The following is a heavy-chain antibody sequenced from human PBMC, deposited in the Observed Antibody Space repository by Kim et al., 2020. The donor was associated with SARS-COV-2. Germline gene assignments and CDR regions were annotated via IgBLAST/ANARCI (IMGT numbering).Heavy chain of an antibody. V-gene: IGHV6-1*01. CDR1: GDSVSSNSAA. CDR2: TYYRSKWYN. D-gene: IGHD3-10*01. Sequence: SQTLSLTCAISGDSVSSNSAAWNWIRQSPSRGLEWLGRTYYRSKWYNDYAVSVKSRITINPDTSKNQFSLQLNSVTPEDTAVYYCARVSITMGLGEVDYFDYWGQGTLVTVSS. CDR3: ARVSITMGLGEVDYFDY. J-gene: IGHJ4*02.